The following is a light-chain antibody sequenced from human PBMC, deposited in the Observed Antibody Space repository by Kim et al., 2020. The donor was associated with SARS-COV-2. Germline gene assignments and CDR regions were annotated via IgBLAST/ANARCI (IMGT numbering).Light chain of an antibody. V-gene: IGLV3-21*04. CDR3: QVWDSSSDHVV. Sequence: PGKAARSTCGGDNIGSKRVHWYQQKPGQAPVLVIYYDSDRPSGIPERFSGSNSGNTATLTISRVEAGDEADYYCQVWDSSSDHVVFGGGTQLTVL. CDR1: NIGSKR. J-gene: IGLJ2*01. CDR2: YDS.